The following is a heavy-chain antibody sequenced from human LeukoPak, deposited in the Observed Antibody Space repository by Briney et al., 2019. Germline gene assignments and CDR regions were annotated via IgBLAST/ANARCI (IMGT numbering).Heavy chain of an antibody. V-gene: IGHV4-4*07. CDR3: ARDPYGDYVAGYYFDY. CDR1: GGSISSYY. CDR2: IYTSGST. Sequence: SETLSLTRTVSGGSISSYYWSWIRQPAGKGLEWIGRIYTSGSTNYNPSLKSRVTMSVDTSKNQFSLKLSSVTAADTAVYYCARDPYGDYVAGYYFDYWGQGTLVTVSS. D-gene: IGHD4-17*01. J-gene: IGHJ4*02.